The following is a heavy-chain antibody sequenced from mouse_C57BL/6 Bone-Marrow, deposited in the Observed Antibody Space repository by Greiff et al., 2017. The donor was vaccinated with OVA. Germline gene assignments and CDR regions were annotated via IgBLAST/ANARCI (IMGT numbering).Heavy chain of an antibody. CDR2: IDPANGNT. J-gene: IGHJ2*01. CDR1: GFTITNTY. Sequence: EVQLQEPVAELVRPGASVKLSCTASGFTITNTYMPWVKQRPEQGLEWIGRIDPANGNTKYAPKFQGKATITADTSSNTAYLQLSSLTSEDAAIYYCARDGYGPFGDWGRGTALTVSA. CDR3: ARDGYGPFGD. V-gene: IGHV14-3*01. D-gene: IGHD2-2*01.